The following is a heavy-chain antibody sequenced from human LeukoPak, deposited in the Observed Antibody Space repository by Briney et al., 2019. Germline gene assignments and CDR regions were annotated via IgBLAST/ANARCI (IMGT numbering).Heavy chain of an antibody. Sequence: SETLSLTCTVSGGSISSSDFYWGWIRQPPGKGLKWIASIYYSGTTHYNPSHQSRVTMSVDTSKNQFSLKLSSVTAADTAVYYCARVNTQGVPSPWGQGTLVTVSS. J-gene: IGHJ5*02. CDR1: GGSISSSDFY. CDR3: ARVNTQGVPSP. D-gene: IGHD2-15*01. V-gene: IGHV4-39*01. CDR2: IYYSGTT.